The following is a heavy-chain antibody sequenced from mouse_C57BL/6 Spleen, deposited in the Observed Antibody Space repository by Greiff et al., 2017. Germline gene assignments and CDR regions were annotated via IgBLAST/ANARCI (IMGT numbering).Heavy chain of an antibody. CDR3: ARFITTVVATSYWYFDV. Sequence: QVQLQQPGAELVKPGASVKLSCKASGYTFTSYWMHWVKQRPGQGLEWIGMIYPKGGTTNYNAKFKSKATLTADKSSSTAYMQLRSLTSEDAAVYYCARFITTVVATSYWYFDVWGTGTTVTVSS. V-gene: IGHV1-64*01. D-gene: IGHD1-1*01. CDR1: GYTFTSYW. J-gene: IGHJ1*03. CDR2: IYPKGGTT.